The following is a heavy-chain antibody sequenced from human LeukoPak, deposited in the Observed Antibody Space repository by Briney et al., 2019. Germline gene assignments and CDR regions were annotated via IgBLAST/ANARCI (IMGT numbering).Heavy chain of an antibody. CDR3: ARAQRGYNPYSDGTSTYYYYYYGMDV. Sequence: SVKVFCKASGGTFSSYAISWVRHAPGQGLEWMRRIIPILCIANCAQKLQSRVTITADKSTSTAYMELSSLRSEDTAVYYCARAQRGYNPYSDGTSTYYYYYYGMDVWGQGTTVTVSS. V-gene: IGHV1-69*04. J-gene: IGHJ6*02. CDR1: GGTFSSYA. D-gene: IGHD5-18*01. CDR2: IIPILCIA.